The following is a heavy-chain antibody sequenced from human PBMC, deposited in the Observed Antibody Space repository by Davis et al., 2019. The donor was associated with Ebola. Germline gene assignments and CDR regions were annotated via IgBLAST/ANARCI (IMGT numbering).Heavy chain of an antibody. V-gene: IGHV4-34*01. CDR3: ARDRGTIFGVVIIRDAFDI. Sequence: SETLSLTCAVYGESFRGYYWTWVRQPPEKGLEWIGEVNHNGGTNYNPSLKSRVTISVDTSNNQFSLKLSSVTAADTAVYYCARDRGTIFGVVIIRDAFDIWGQGTMVTVSS. CDR2: VNHNGGT. D-gene: IGHD3-3*01. CDR1: GESFRGYY. J-gene: IGHJ3*02.